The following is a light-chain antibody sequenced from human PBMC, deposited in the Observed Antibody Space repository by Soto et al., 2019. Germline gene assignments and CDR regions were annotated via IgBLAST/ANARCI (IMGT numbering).Light chain of an antibody. Sequence: SYELTQPPSVSVAPGQTASITCGGSNIGSKSVHWYQQKPGQAPVLVVYDDSDRPSGIPERFSGSSSGNTATLTISRVKAGDEADYYCQVWDSSTDHWVFAGGTKLTVL. J-gene: IGLJ3*02. CDR1: NIGSKS. CDR3: QVWDSSTDHWV. CDR2: DDS. V-gene: IGLV3-21*02.